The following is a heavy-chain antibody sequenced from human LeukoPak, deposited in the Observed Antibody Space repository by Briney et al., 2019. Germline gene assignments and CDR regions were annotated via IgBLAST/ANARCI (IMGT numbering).Heavy chain of an antibody. CDR2: IRKKANTYAT. CDR3: TRRSSDDSSGYYI. D-gene: IGHD3-22*01. Sequence: PGRSLRLSCAASGFTFSSYDMHWVRQASGKGLEWVGRIRKKANTYATAYSTSVKGRFTISRDDSKNTAYLQMNSLKTEDTAVYYCTRRSSDDSSGYYIWGQGTLVTVSS. CDR1: GFTFSSYD. V-gene: IGHV3-73*01. J-gene: IGHJ4*02.